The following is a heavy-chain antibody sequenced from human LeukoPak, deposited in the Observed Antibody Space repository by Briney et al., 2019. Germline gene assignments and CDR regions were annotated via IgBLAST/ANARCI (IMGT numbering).Heavy chain of an antibody. Sequence: ASVKVSCKASGYTFTSYAMHWVRQAPGQRLEWMGWINAGNGNTKYSQKFQGRVTITRDTSASTAYMELSSLRSEDTAVYYCARFRQWLVRAFDYWGQGTLVTVSS. CDR3: ARFRQWLVRAFDY. J-gene: IGHJ4*02. CDR2: INAGNGNT. V-gene: IGHV1-3*01. D-gene: IGHD6-19*01. CDR1: GYTFTSYA.